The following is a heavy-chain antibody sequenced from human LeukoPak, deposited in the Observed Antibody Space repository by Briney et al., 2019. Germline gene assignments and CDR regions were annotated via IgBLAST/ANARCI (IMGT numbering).Heavy chain of an antibody. D-gene: IGHD4-17*01. Sequence: GGSLRLSCAASGFTISSNYMTWVRQAPGKGLEWVSVIYSGGSTCYADSVKGRFTISRDNSKNTLYLQMNSLRAEDTAVYYCARATASRFDYWGQGTLVTVSS. CDR1: GFTISSNY. J-gene: IGHJ4*02. V-gene: IGHV3-53*01. CDR3: ARATASRFDY. CDR2: IYSGGST.